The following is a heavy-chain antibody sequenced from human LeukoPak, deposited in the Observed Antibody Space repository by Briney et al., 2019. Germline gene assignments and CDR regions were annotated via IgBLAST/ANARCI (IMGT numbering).Heavy chain of an antibody. CDR1: GYSISSGYY. CDR3: ARGANSYGFWSAFDI. CDR2: IYHTGST. V-gene: IGHV4-38-2*02. D-gene: IGHD3-3*01. Sequence: NTSETLSLTCTVSGYSISSGYYWGWIRQPPGKGLEWIGSIYHTGSTYYNPSLKSRVTISVDTSRNQFSLKLSSVTAADTAVYYCARGANSYGFWSAFDIWGQGTMVTVSS. J-gene: IGHJ3*02.